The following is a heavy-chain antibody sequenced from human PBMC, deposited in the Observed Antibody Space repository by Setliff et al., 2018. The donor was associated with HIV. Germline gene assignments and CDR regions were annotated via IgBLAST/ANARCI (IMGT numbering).Heavy chain of an antibody. J-gene: IGHJ6*03. D-gene: IGHD3-3*01. V-gene: IGHV4-59*08. CDR2: IYYSGST. CDR1: GGSISSYY. CDR3: ASYDFWSDYFYMDV. Sequence: SETLSLTCTVSGGSISSYYWSWIRQPPGKGLEWIGYIYYSGSTNYSPALKSRVTISLDTAKKQFSLKLSSVTAADTAVYWCASYDFWSDYFYMDVWGKGTTVTVSS.